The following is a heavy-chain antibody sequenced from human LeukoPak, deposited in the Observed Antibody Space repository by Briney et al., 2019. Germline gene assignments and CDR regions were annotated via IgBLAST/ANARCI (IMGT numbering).Heavy chain of an antibody. CDR3: AKVQDSSGYGYDY. J-gene: IGHJ4*02. CDR1: GFTFTSYA. CDR2: ISGSGGST. D-gene: IGHD3-22*01. Sequence: EGSLRLSCAASGFTFTSYAMSWVRQAPGKGLEWVSAISGSGGSTYYADSVKGRFTISRDNSKTTLYLQMNSLRAEDTAVYYCAKVQDSSGYGYDYWGQGTLVTVSS. V-gene: IGHV3-23*01.